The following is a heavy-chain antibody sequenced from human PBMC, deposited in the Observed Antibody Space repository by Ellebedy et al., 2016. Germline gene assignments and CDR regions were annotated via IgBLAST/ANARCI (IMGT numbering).Heavy chain of an antibody. D-gene: IGHD5-12*01. J-gene: IGHJ4*02. CDR3: AKDDLGYSGYAPGDY. V-gene: IGHV3-23*01. Sequence: GESLKISXAASGFTFSSYAMSWVRQAPGKGLEWVSAISGSGGSTYYADSVKGRFTISRDNSKNTLYLQMNSLRAEDTAVYYCAKDDLGYSGYAPGDYWGQGTLVTVSS. CDR1: GFTFSSYA. CDR2: ISGSGGST.